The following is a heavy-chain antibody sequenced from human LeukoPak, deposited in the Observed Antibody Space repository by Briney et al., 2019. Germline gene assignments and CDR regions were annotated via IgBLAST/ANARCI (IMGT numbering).Heavy chain of an antibody. V-gene: IGHV1-2*04. CDR2: INPNSGGT. J-gene: IGHJ6*02. CDR1: GYTFTGYY. CDR3: ARDTSVLALPSGGMDV. D-gene: IGHD3-3*01. Sequence: GASVKVSCKASGYTFTGYYMHWVRQAPGQGLEWMGWINPNSGGTNYAQKFQGWVTMTRDTSINTAYMELSRLRSDDTAVYYCARDTSVLALPSGGMDVWGQGTTVTVSS.